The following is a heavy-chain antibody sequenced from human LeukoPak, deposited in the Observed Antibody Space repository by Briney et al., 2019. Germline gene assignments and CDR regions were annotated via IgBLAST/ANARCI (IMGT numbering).Heavy chain of an antibody. CDR3: ARIPYCGGDCSVIYYYYYMDV. J-gene: IGHJ6*03. D-gene: IGHD2-21*02. V-gene: IGHV6-1*01. CDR1: GDSVSSNSAA. CDR2: TYYRSKWYN. Sequence: SQTLSLTCAISGDSVSSNSAAWNWIRQSPSRGLEWLGRTYYRSKWYNDYAVSVKSRITINPDTSKNQFSLQLNSVTPEDTAVYYCARIPYCGGDCSVIYYYYYMDVWGKGTTVTVSS.